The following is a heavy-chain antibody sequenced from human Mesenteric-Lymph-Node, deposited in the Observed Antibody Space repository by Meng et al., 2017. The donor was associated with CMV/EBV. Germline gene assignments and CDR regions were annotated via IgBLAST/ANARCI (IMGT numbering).Heavy chain of an antibody. D-gene: IGHD3-22*01. J-gene: IGHJ6*02. CDR3: ARAFPYYYDSSGYYYDYYGMDV. CDR2: ISSSSSYI. Sequence: GESLKISCAASGFTFSSYSMNWVRQAPGKGLEWVSSISSSSSYIYYADSVKGRFTISRDNAKNSLCLQMNSLRAEDTAVYYCARAFPYYYDSSGYYYDYYGMDVWGQGTTVTVSS. CDR1: GFTFSSYS. V-gene: IGHV3-21*01.